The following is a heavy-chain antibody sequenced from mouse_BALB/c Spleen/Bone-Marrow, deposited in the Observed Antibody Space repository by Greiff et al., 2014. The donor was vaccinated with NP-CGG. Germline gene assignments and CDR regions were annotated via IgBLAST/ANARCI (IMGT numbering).Heavy chain of an antibody. Sequence: EVQLVESGPVLVKPGASVKISCKASGYTFTDYNMHWVKQSHGQSLERIGYIYPYNGGTGYNQKFKNKATLTVDNSSSTAYMEFRSLTAEDAAVYYCARGGAYWYFDVWGAGTTVTVSS. J-gene: IGHJ1*01. V-gene: IGHV1S29*02. CDR1: GYTFTDYN. CDR2: IYPYNGGT. CDR3: ARGGAYWYFDV.